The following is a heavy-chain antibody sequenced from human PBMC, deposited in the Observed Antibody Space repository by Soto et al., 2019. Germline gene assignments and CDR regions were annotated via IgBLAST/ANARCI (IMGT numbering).Heavy chain of an antibody. Sequence: SETLSLTCVVSGGSITSYHWRWIRQFPGKGLEWIAYMAYTRNTNYNPSLKSRGTISMDTSKNQVSLKLTSVPAADTAVYYCARDMHPGLTHYFDPWGQGTLVTVSS. CDR2: MAYTRNT. CDR3: ARDMHPGLTHYFDP. CDR1: GGSITSYH. D-gene: IGHD3-9*01. J-gene: IGHJ5*02. V-gene: IGHV4-59*01.